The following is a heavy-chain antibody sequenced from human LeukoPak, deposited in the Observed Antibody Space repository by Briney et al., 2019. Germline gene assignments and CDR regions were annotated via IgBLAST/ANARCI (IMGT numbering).Heavy chain of an antibody. CDR3: ARGEVHHHTTGRTSASTYYYYYMAV. CDR2: IYYSGNT. D-gene: IGHD1-1*01. J-gene: IGHJ6*03. V-gene: IGHV4-59*01. CDR1: GGSINPYL. Sequence: SETLSFTCTVSGGSINPYLWTWIRQPPEKGLEWIGHIYYSGNTNYNPSLKSRVAISLDTSKNQFSLKLSSVTAADTAVYYRARGEVHHHTTGRTSASTYYYYYMAVWGKGTTVTVPS.